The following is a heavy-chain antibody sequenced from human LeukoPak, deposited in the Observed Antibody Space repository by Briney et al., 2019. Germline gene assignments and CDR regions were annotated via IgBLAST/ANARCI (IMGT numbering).Heavy chain of an antibody. CDR2: IYYSGST. J-gene: IGHJ5*02. D-gene: IGHD3-22*01. CDR3: ARVAYYYDSSGYYYGDWFDP. V-gene: IGHV4-31*03. CDR1: GGSISSGSYY. Sequence: SQTLSLTCTVSGGSISSGSYYWSWIRQHPGKGLEWIGYIYYSGSTYYNPSLKSRVTISVDTSKNQFSLKLSSVTAADTAVYYCARVAYYYDSSGYYYGDWFDPWGQGTLVTVSS.